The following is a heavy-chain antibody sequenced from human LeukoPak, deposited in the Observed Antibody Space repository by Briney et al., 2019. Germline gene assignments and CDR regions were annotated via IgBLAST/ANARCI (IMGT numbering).Heavy chain of an antibody. J-gene: IGHJ4*02. CDR3: AKDRSDSGWLYFDY. Sequence: GGSLRLSCAASGFTFSSYWMSWVRQAPGKGLEWVANIKQDGSEKYYVDSVKGRFTISRDNAKNSLYLQMNSLSGEDTAVYHCAKDRSDSGWLYFDYWGQGTLVTVSS. CDR1: GFTFSSYW. CDR2: IKQDGSEK. D-gene: IGHD6-19*01. V-gene: IGHV3-7*01.